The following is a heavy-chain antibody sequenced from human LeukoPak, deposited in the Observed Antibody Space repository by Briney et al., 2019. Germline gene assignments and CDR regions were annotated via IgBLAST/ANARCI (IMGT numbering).Heavy chain of an antibody. CDR3: ARDPWGYTVTTGP. V-gene: IGHV3-21*01. J-gene: IGHJ5*02. D-gene: IGHD4-11*01. CDR1: GFTFSVYT. CDR2: ISISSNYI. Sequence: GGSLRLSCEASGFTFSVYTMNWVRQAPEKGPEWVSSISISSNYIYYADSVKGRFTISRDNAKNSLYLQMNSLRAEDTAVYYCARDPWGYTVTTGPWGQGTLVTVSS.